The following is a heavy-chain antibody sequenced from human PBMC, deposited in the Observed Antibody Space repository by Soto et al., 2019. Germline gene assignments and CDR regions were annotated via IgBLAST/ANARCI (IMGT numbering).Heavy chain of an antibody. CDR1: GYSFTSYC. Sequence: GESLKISCKGSGYSFTSYCIGWVRQMPGKGLEWMGIIYPGDSDTRYSPSFQGQVTISADKSISTAYLQWSSLKASDTAMYYCASPSYSSSWYSDYWGQGTLVTVSS. CDR3: ASPSYSSSWYSDY. D-gene: IGHD6-13*01. V-gene: IGHV5-51*01. J-gene: IGHJ4*02. CDR2: IYPGDSDT.